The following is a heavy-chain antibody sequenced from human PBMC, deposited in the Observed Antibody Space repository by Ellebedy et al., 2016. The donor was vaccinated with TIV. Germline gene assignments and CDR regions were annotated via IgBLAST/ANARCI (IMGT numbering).Heavy chain of an antibody. CDR3: TRDVDATEITGAGPES. CDR2: IRGDGDGK. CDR1: GFSFSTYW. Sequence: PGGSLRLSCAASGFSFSTYWMHWVRQAPGKGLEWVSRIRGDGDGKSYADSVKGRFALTRDNAKNTLYLQMNSLTAEDTAVYYCTRDVDATEITGAGPESWGQGTLVIVSS. V-gene: IGHV3-74*01. D-gene: IGHD1-14*01. J-gene: IGHJ5*02.